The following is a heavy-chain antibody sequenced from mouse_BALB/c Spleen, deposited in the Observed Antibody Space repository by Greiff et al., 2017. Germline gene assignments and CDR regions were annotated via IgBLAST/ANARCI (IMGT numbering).Heavy chain of an antibody. CDR1: GFTFSSYY. D-gene: IGHD1-1*01. V-gene: IGHV5-6-2*01. CDR3: ARDEGVYYYGSSYDWYFDV. Sequence: EVKLVESGGGLVKLGGSLKLSCAASGFTFSSYYMSWVRQTPEKRLELVAAINSNGGSTYYPDTVKGRITISRDNAKNTLYLQMSSLKSEDTALYYCARDEGVYYYGSSYDWYFDVWGEGTTVTVSS. J-gene: IGHJ1*01. CDR2: INSNGGST.